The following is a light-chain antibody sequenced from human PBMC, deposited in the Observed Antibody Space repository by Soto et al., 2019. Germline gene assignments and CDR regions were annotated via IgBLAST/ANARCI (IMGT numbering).Light chain of an antibody. CDR3: HQYNDWPPIT. CDR2: YAS. Sequence: EIMMTQSPATLSVSPGERATLSCRASQSVGNNFAWYQQKPGQTPRLLIYYASTRATGIPARFSGSGSGTEFTHTISSLQSEDFALYYCHQYNDWPPITFGQGTRLEIK. CDR1: QSVGNN. V-gene: IGKV3-15*01. J-gene: IGKJ5*01.